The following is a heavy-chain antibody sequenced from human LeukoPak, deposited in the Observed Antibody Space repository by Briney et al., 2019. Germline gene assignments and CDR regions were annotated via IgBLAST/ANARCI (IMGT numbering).Heavy chain of an antibody. V-gene: IGHV3-7*01. CDR2: IKADGGEK. D-gene: IGHD3-10*01. CDR1: GFTFSTYW. J-gene: IGHJ4*02. CDR3: ARGGVARPDF. Sequence: GGSLRLPCAASGFTFSTYWMNWFRQTPGKGLEWVAKIKADGGEKDHVASVKGRFTISRDNAKNSLYLQMNGLRVEDTAVYYCARGGVARPDFWGQGTLVTVSS.